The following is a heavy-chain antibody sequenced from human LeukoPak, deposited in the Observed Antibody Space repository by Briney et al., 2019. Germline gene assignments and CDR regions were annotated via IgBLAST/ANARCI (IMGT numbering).Heavy chain of an antibody. V-gene: IGHV3-23*01. Sequence: GGSLRLSCAASGFTFSNYPMNWVRQAPGKGLEWVSSIGDSGRTTYYADSVKGRFTFSRDNSKNTLYLQMNSLRAEDTAVYYCARWAGGLDYWGQGTLVTVSS. D-gene: IGHD1-26*01. CDR2: IGDSGRTT. CDR3: ARWAGGLDY. J-gene: IGHJ4*02. CDR1: GFTFSNYP.